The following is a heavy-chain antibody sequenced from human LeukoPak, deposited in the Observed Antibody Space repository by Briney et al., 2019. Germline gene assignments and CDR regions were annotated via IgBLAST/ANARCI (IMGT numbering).Heavy chain of an antibody. CDR3: AKDLGEWLAPIDY. D-gene: IGHD5-24*01. Sequence: GGSLRLSCAASGFTFSSFAMSWVRQAPGKGLEWVSAISGSGGSTYYADSVKGRFTISRDNSKNTLYLQMNSLRAEDTAVYYCAKDLGEWLAPIDYWGQGTLVTVSS. J-gene: IGHJ4*02. CDR2: ISGSGGST. CDR1: GFTFSSFA. V-gene: IGHV3-23*01.